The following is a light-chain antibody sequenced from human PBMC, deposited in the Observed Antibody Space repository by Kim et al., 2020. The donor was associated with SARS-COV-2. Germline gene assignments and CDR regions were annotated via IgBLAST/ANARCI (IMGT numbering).Light chain of an antibody. CDR1: NVGSKS. J-gene: IGLJ3*02. CDR2: YDS. Sequence: PRKAARINCGGNNVGSKSVHWYQQKPGQAPVLVIYYDSDRPSGIPERFSGSNSGNTATLTISRVEAGDEADYYCQVWDSSSDHWVFGGGTQLTVL. V-gene: IGLV3-21*04. CDR3: QVWDSSSDHWV.